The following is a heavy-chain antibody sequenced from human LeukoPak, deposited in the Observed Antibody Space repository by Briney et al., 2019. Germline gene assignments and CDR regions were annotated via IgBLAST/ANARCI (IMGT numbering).Heavy chain of an antibody. CDR1: GYTFTGYY. Sequence: ASVKVSCKASGYTFTGYYMQWVRQAPGQGLEWMGGINPDSGGTNYAQKFQGRVTMTRDTSISTAYLELSRLTSDDTAVYYCARGYRTGDMTIFASWGQGTQVTVSS. V-gene: IGHV1-2*02. J-gene: IGHJ5*01. D-gene: IGHD3-3*01. CDR2: INPDSGGT. CDR3: ARGYRTGDMTIFAS.